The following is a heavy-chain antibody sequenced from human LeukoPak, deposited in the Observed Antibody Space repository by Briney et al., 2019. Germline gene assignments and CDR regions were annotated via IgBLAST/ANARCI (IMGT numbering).Heavy chain of an antibody. J-gene: IGHJ4*02. CDR1: GFTFSSYG. CDR2: IRCDGSNK. Sequence: GGSLRLSCAASGFTFSSYGMHWVRQAPGKGLEWVAFIRCDGSNKYYADSVKGRFTISRDNSKNTLYLQVNSLRAEDTAVYYCAKDLRGIADIFDYWGQGTLVTVSS. D-gene: IGHD6-13*01. CDR3: AKDLRGIADIFDY. V-gene: IGHV3-30*02.